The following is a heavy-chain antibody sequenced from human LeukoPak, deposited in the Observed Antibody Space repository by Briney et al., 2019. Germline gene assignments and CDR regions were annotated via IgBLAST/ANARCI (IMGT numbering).Heavy chain of an antibody. CDR1: GGSISSGSCY. CDR2: IYTSGST. Sequence: SQTLSLTCTVSGGSISSGSCYWSWIRQPAGKGLEWIGRIYTSGSTNYNPSLKSRVTISVDTTKNQFSLKLSSVTAADTAVYYCARLLRVAATRKNYYYYYMDVWGKGTTVTVSS. D-gene: IGHD2-15*01. V-gene: IGHV4-61*02. CDR3: ARLLRVAATRKNYYYYYMDV. J-gene: IGHJ6*03.